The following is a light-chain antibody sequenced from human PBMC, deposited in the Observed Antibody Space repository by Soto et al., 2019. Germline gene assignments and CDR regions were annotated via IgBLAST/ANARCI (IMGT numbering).Light chain of an antibody. J-gene: IGKJ1*01. CDR3: QPYNSYSEA. CDR1: HDISTY. CDR2: EAS. Sequence: DIQLTQSPSLLSASVGDRVTITCRASHDISTYLAWYQQKPGKAPKLMIYEASTLQSGVPSRFSGSGSGTEFTLTISGLLPEDFATYHCQPYNSYSEAFGQGTKVDIK. V-gene: IGKV1-9*01.